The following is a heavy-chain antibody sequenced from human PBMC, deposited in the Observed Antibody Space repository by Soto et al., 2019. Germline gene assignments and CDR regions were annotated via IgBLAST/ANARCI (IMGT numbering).Heavy chain of an antibody. Sequence: QLQLQESGPGLVKPSETLSLTCSVSDDSINSDKYYWGWIRQPPGKGLEWIGRIYYRGNAYYNPSPQTRVTRSLDKSKSQFSLKLNSGTAADSAVYFCARLEGLATISYSFDFWGPGALVTVSS. V-gene: IGHV4-39*01. CDR3: ARLEGLATISYSFDF. CDR2: IYYRGNA. J-gene: IGHJ4*02. CDR1: DDSINSDKYY. D-gene: IGHD3-9*01.